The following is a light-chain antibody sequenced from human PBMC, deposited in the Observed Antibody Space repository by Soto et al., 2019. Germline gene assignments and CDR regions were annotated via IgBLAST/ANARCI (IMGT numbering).Light chain of an antibody. V-gene: IGLV1-40*01. CDR2: GNS. J-gene: IGLJ2*01. Sequence: QAVVTQPPSVSGAPGQWVTISCTGSSTNIGAGYDVHWYQQLPGTAPKLIIYGNSNRPSGVPDRFSGSKSGTSASLAITGLQAEDEADYYCQSYDSSLSGSVFGGGTKLTVL. CDR1: STNIGAGYD. CDR3: QSYDSSLSGSV.